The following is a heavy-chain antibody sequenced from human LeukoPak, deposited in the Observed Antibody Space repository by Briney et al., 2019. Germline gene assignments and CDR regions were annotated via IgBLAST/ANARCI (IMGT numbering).Heavy chain of an antibody. D-gene: IGHD6-19*01. CDR1: GLTFSIFW. Sequence: GGSLSLSWAASGLTFSIFWMSWLRQAPGKGRGWGANINRDGSEKYYADSVKGRLTISRDNAKNSLYLEMNSLRAEDTAVYYCTRGGRVSPGYTSDWYPSYWGQGTLVTVSS. CDR2: INRDGSEK. J-gene: IGHJ4*02. V-gene: IGHV3-7*04. CDR3: TRGGRVSPGYTSDWYPSY.